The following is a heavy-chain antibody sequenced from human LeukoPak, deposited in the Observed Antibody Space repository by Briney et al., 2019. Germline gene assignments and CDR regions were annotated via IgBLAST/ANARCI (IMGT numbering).Heavy chain of an antibody. D-gene: IGHD2-2*01. CDR1: GGSISSGGYS. Sequence: PSETLSLTCAVSGGSISSGGYSWSWIRQPPGKGLEWIGYIYHSGSTYYNPSLKSRVTISVDRSKNQFSLKLSSVTAADTAVYYCARGLYCSSTSCYQRWRPFDYWGQGTLVTVSS. J-gene: IGHJ4*02. V-gene: IGHV4-30-2*01. CDR3: ARGLYCSSTSCYQRWRPFDY. CDR2: IYHSGST.